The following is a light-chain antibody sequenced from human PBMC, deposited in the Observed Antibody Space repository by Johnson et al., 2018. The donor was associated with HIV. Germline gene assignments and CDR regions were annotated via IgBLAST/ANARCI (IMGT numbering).Light chain of an antibody. CDR1: SSNIGNNY. J-gene: IGLJ1*01. CDR2: ENN. CDR3: GTWDTSLSAPYV. Sequence: QSMLTQPPSVSAAPGQKVTISCSGSSSNIGNNYVSWYQQLPGTAPKLLICENNKRPSGIPDRFSGSKSGTSATLAITGLQTGDEADHYCGTWDTSLSAPYVFGTGTKVTVL. V-gene: IGLV1-51*02.